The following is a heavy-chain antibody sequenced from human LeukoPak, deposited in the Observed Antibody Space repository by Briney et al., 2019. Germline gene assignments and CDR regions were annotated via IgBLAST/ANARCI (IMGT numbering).Heavy chain of an antibody. Sequence: PGGSLRLSCAASGFTFSSYIMHWVRQAPGKGLEWVAVISSDGSGKHYADSVKGRFIISRDSSMSTLYLQIDSLRAEDTAVYYCARCVDTTGPLGYWGQGTLVTVSS. J-gene: IGHJ4*02. CDR2: ISSDGSGK. CDR1: GFTFSSYI. V-gene: IGHV3-30*03. CDR3: ARCVDTTGPLGY. D-gene: IGHD1-1*01.